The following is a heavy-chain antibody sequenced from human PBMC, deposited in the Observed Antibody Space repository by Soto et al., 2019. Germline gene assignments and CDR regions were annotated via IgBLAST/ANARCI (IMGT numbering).Heavy chain of an antibody. J-gene: IGHJ6*02. CDR1: GFTFSSYA. CDR2: ISYDGSNK. V-gene: IGHV3-30-3*01. D-gene: IGHD1-26*01. CDR3: ARDRPRIVGAYYYYGMDV. Sequence: GGSLRLSCASSGFTFSSYAMHWFRQAPGKGLEWVAVISYDGSNKYYADSVKGRFTISRDNSKNTLYLQMNSLRAEDTAVYYCARDRPRIVGAYYYYGMDVWGQGTTVT.